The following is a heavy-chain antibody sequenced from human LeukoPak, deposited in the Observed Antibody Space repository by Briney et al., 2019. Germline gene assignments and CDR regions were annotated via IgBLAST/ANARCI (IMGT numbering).Heavy chain of an antibody. J-gene: IGHJ5*02. D-gene: IGHD3-22*01. CDR1: GFTFSSYW. CDR2: IKQDGSEK. CDR3: AREIYDSSGSGPWFDP. V-gene: IGHV3-7*03. Sequence: GGSLRLSCAASGFTFSSYWMSWVRQAPGKGLEWVANIKQDGSEKYYVDSVKGRFTISRDNAKNSLYLQMNSLRADDTAVYYCAREIYDSSGSGPWFDPWGQGTLVTVSS.